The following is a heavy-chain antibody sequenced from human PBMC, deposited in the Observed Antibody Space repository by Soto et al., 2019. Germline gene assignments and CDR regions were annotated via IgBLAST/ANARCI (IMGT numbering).Heavy chain of an antibody. J-gene: IGHJ4*02. Sequence: SGPTLVNPTQTLTLTCTFSGFSLSTSVVVVGWILQPPGKSLECLALIYWNDDKRYSPSLKSRLTITKDTSKNQVVLTMTNMDPVDTATYHCEHSSSGVTYFAYWGQGTMVTLSS. CDR1: GFSLSTSVVV. V-gene: IGHV2-5*01. CDR3: EHSSSGVTYFAY. CDR2: IYWNDDK. D-gene: IGHD5-18*01.